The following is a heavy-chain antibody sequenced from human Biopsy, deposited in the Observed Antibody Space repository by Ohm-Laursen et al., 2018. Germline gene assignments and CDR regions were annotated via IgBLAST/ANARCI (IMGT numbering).Heavy chain of an antibody. CDR1: GGSVRSLSYY. CDR3: AASPSYMIFDF. V-gene: IGHV4-61*01. D-gene: IGHD3-16*01. Sequence: PSDTLSLTCSVSGGSVRSLSYYWSWVRQSPGKGLDWIGHIYYNGNTKYDPSLKSRVTISLDTSKNQVSLKLNSVTAADRAVYYCAASPSYMIFDFWGQGTSVTVSS. CDR2: IYYNGNT. J-gene: IGHJ4*02.